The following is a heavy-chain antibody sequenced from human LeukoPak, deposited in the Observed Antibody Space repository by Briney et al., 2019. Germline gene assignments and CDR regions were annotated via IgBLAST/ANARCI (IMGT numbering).Heavy chain of an antibody. CDR1: GYTFTNYG. D-gene: IGHD6-13*01. V-gene: IGHV1-18*01. CDR2: ISAYNGNT. J-gene: IGHJ3*02. Sequence: ASVKVSCKTSGYTFTNYGISWVRHAPELGLELMGCISAYNGNTNYAQKVQGRVTMTTDTSTSTTYMELRSLRFDDTAVYYCARDQSVRLLQTSSTYFKHVFAIWGQGSMVTVSS. CDR3: ARDQSVRLLQTSSTYFKHVFAI.